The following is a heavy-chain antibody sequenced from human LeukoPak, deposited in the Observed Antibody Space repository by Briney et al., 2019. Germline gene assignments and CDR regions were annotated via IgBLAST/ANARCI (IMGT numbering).Heavy chain of an antibody. V-gene: IGHV4-61*02. J-gene: IGHJ3*01. Sequence: SQTLSLTCSVSGGSISSSPFYWSWLRQPAGKGLEWIGRIFDSGSTDYNPSLKSRVTISVDTSKDQFSLRLSSVTAADTAVYHCARERAGAFDVWGQGALVTVSS. CDR1: GGSISSSPFY. CDR2: IFDSGST. CDR3: ARERAGAFDV.